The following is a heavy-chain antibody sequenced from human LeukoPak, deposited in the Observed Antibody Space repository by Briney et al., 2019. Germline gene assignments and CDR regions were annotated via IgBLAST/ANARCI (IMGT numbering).Heavy chain of an antibody. D-gene: IGHD4-17*01. V-gene: IGHV4-39*07. J-gene: IGHJ4*02. CDR2: IYYSGST. Sequence: PSETLSLTCTVSGGSISSSSYYWGWIRQPPGKGLEWIGSIYYSGSTYYNPSLKSRVTISVDTSKNQFSLKLSSVTAADTAVYYCARGSDYGDYFDYWGQGTLVTVSS. CDR3: ARGSDYGDYFDY. CDR1: GGSISSSSYY.